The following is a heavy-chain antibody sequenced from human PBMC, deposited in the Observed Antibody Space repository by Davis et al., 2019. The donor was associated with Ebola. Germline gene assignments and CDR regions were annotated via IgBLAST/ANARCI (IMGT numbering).Heavy chain of an antibody. Sequence: GGSLRLSCAASGFTFSSYSMNWVRQAPGKGLEWVSSISSISSYIYYADSVKGRFTISRDNAKNSLYLQMNSLRAEDTAVYYCARAVYYYGSGSYSDYFDYWGQGTLVTVSS. CDR3: ARAVYYYGSGSYSDYFDY. V-gene: IGHV3-21*01. CDR2: ISSISSYI. D-gene: IGHD3-10*01. J-gene: IGHJ4*02. CDR1: GFTFSSYS.